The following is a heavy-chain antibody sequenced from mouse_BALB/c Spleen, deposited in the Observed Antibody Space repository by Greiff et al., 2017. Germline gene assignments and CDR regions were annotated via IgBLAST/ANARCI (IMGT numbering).Heavy chain of an antibody. CDR1: GYTFTSYW. CDR2: IDPSDSYT. D-gene: IGHD2-1*01. J-gene: IGHJ1*01. V-gene: IGHV1-69*02. Sequence: QVQLQQPGAELVKPGASVKLSCKASGYTFTSYWMHWVKQRPGQGLEWIGEIDPSDSYTNYNQKFKGKATLTVDKSSSTAYMQLSSLTSEDSAVYYCARGGNYWYCDVGGAGTTVSVSA. CDR3: ARGGNYWYCDV.